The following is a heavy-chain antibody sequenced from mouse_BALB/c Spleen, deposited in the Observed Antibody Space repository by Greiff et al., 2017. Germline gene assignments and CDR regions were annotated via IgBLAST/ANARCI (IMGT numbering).Heavy chain of an antibody. Sequence: LQQPGSELVRPGASVKLSCKASGYTFTSYWMHWVKQRPGQGLEWIGNIYPGSGSTNYDEKFKSKATLTVDTSSSTAYMQLSSLTSEDSAVYYCTRELAYWGQGTLVTVS. CDR1: GYTFTSYW. J-gene: IGHJ3*01. CDR2: IYPGSGST. V-gene: IGHV1S22*01. CDR3: TRELAY.